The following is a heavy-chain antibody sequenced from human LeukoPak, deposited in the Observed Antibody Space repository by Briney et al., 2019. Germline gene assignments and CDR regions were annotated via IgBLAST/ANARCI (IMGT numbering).Heavy chain of an antibody. CDR2: IYTDGNT. D-gene: IGHD3-10*01. Sequence: PGGSLRLSCAASGFTVSTNYMNWVRQAPGKGLDWVSLIYTDGNTYYADSVKGRFTISIDNSKNTLFLQMSSLRAEDTAVYYCARGPPYGSRSDFFDYWGQGTLVTVSA. J-gene: IGHJ4*02. V-gene: IGHV3-53*01. CDR1: GFTVSTNY. CDR3: ARGPPYGSRSDFFDY.